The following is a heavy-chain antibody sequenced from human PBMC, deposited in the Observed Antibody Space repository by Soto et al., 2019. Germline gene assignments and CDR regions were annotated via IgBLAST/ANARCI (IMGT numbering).Heavy chain of an antibody. CDR2: ISAYNGDT. Sequence: QVQLEQSGAELKKPGASVKVSCKGSGYTFSTYGIIWVRQAPGQELEWMGWISAYNGDTNYAQNLQGRVTMITDTSTSTAYMELRSLRSDDTAVYYCAKDRGHSGLYCDYWGQGTLVTVSS. V-gene: IGHV1-18*01. CDR1: GYTFSTYG. J-gene: IGHJ4*02. CDR3: AKDRGHSGLYCDY. D-gene: IGHD5-12*01.